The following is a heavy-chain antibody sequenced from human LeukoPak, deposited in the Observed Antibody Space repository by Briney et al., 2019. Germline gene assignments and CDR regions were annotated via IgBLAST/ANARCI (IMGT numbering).Heavy chain of an antibody. Sequence: ASVKVSCKASGYTFTSYDINWVRQATGQGLEWMGWMNPNSGNAGYAQKFQNRVTITRDTSISTVYMEMSSLRSEDTAVYYCARGPPLDYWGQGTLVTVSS. CDR3: ARGPPLDY. J-gene: IGHJ4*02. V-gene: IGHV1-8*03. CDR2: MNPNSGNA. CDR1: GYTFTSYD.